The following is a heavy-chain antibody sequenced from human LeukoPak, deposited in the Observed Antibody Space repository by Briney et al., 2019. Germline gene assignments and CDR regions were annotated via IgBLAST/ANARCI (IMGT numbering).Heavy chain of an antibody. CDR3: TRRGVTYEGTDH. D-gene: IGHD2-21*02. J-gene: IGHJ4*02. Sequence: PGGSLRLSCAAYGFIFSDSSINWVRQASGKGLEWVGRIRGKANSYATTYAASVEGRFTISRDDSKNTAYLHMNTLQTEDTAVYYCTRRGVTYEGTDHWGQGTLVTVSS. CDR2: IRGKANSYAT. V-gene: IGHV3-73*01. CDR1: GFIFSDSS.